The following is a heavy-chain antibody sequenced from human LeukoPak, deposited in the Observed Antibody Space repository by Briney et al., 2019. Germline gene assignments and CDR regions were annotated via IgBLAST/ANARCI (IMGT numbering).Heavy chain of an antibody. Sequence: GGSLRLSCAASGFTFSNYAMSWVRQAPGKGLEWVSGISGSGDSTYYGDSVKGRFPISRDNSKNTLYLQMNSLRAEDTAVYYCAKEKQRNFDYWGQGTLVTVSS. CDR2: ISGSGDST. CDR3: AKEKQRNFDY. CDR1: GFTFSNYA. J-gene: IGHJ4*02. V-gene: IGHV3-23*01.